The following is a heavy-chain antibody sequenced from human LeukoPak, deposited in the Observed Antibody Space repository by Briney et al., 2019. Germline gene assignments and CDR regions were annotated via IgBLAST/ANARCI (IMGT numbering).Heavy chain of an antibody. V-gene: IGHV4-39*01. D-gene: IGHD2-2*01. CDR2: IYYSGGT. CDR1: GGSISSSSYY. CDR3: AGTHCSSTSCPFWFDP. J-gene: IGHJ5*02. Sequence: SETLSLTCSVSGGSISSSSYYWGWIRQPPGKGLEWSGSIYYSGGTYYNPSLKSPVTISVDTSKNQFSLKLSSGTAADTAVYYCAGTHCSSTSCPFWFDPWAQVNLIPVSS.